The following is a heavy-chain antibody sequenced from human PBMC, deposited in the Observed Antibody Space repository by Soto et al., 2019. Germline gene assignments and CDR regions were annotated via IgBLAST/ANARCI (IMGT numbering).Heavy chain of an antibody. CDR1: GFTFSNYW. Sequence: GGSLRLSCAASGFTFSNYWMHWVRQAPGKGLVWVSHINTDGSSTNYADSVKGRSTISRDNAKNTLYLQMNSLRAEDTAFYYCARNSVGIDYWGQGTLVTVSS. CDR2: INTDGSST. J-gene: IGHJ4*02. CDR3: ARNSVGIDY. D-gene: IGHD2-2*01. V-gene: IGHV3-74*01.